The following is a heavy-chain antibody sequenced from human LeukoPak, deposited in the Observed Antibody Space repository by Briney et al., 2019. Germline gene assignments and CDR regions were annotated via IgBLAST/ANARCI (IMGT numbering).Heavy chain of an antibody. V-gene: IGHV4-39*07. CDR2: IYYSGST. Sequence: SETLSLTCTLSGGSITSSSYYWGWIRQTPGKGPEWIGGIYYSGSTYYTPSLKSRVTIAVYTSKNQFSLKLSSVTAADTAVYYCAREMGGATSPSDYWGQGTLVTVSS. CDR3: AREMGGATSPSDY. CDR1: GGSITSSSYY. J-gene: IGHJ4*02. D-gene: IGHD1-26*01.